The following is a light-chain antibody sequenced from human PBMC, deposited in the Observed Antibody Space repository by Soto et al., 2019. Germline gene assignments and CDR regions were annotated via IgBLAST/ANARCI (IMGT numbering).Light chain of an antibody. Sequence: SVLSQPSALSGSPGQSITISCTGTNSDVGSYNLVSWYQQHPGEAPKVMIYEVSKRPSGVPNRFSGSKSGNTASLTISGLQAEDEADYYCCSYAGSSTSVFGTGTKVTVL. CDR1: NSDVGSYNL. CDR3: CSYAGSSTSV. V-gene: IGLV2-23*02. J-gene: IGLJ1*01. CDR2: EVS.